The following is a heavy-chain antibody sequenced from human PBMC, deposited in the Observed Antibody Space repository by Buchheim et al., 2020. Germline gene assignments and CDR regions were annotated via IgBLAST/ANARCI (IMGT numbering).Heavy chain of an antibody. Sequence: EVQLLESGGDLVQPGGSLRLSCAASGFTFTSYAMSWVRQAPGKGLEWVSAISGFGGTISYADSVKGRFTIPRDNSKNTLYLQMDSLRGEDTAVYYCVKDREVSGTRGWFDPWGQGTL. D-gene: IGHD6-13*01. CDR1: GFTFTSYA. V-gene: IGHV3-23*01. CDR2: ISGFGGTI. CDR3: VKDREVSGTRGWFDP. J-gene: IGHJ5*02.